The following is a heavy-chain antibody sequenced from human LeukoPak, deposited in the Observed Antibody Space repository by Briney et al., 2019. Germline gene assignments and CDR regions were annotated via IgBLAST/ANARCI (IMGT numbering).Heavy chain of an antibody. CDR2: ISGSGANT. CDR3: AKARIAVPGTDRFEYFDY. J-gene: IGHJ4*02. CDR1: GFTFSTYA. D-gene: IGHD6-19*01. Sequence: PGGSLRLSCAAPGFTFSTYAMSWVRQAPGKGLEWVSAISGSGANTYYADSVKGRFTVSRDNSKNTLYLQMNSLRAEDTAVYYCAKARIAVPGTDRFEYFDYWGQGTLVTVSS. V-gene: IGHV3-23*01.